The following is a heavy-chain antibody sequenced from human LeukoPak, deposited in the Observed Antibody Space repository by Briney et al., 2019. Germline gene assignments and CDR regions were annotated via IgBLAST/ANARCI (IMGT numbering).Heavy chain of an antibody. CDR2: ISANTGKT. V-gene: IGHV1-18*01. Sequence: VASVKVSCKASGYTCDTYGFCWVRQAPGHGREWMGWISANTGKTDYAQKFQGRVTMTTDTSTSTAYMELRTLRPDDTAVYYCAKVAGDRMGYWGQGTLLTVSS. CDR1: GYTCDTYG. CDR3: AKVAGDRMGY. D-gene: IGHD2-8*01. J-gene: IGHJ4*02.